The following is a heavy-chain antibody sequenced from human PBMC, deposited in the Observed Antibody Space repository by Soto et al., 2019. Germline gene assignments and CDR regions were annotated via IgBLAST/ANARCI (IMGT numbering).Heavy chain of an antibody. Sequence: GGSLRLSCAASGFTFSSYGMHWVRQAPGKGLEWVAVISYDGSNKYYADSVKGRFTISRDNSKNTLYLQMNSLRAEDTAVYYCARERSQVGSSYYYYYYMDVWGKGNTVTVSS. CDR3: ARERSQVGSSYYYYYYMDV. V-gene: IGHV3-30*03. D-gene: IGHD3-16*02. J-gene: IGHJ6*03. CDR1: GFTFSSYG. CDR2: ISYDGSNK.